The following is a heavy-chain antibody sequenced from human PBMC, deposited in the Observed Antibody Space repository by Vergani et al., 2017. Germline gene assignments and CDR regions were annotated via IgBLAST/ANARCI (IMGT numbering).Heavy chain of an antibody. CDR2: ISSSSSYI. CDR1: GFTFSSYS. V-gene: IGHV3-21*01. D-gene: IGHD1-1*01. CDR3: AGDPGVEPYYYYYYMDV. Sequence: EVQLLESGGGLVKPGGSLRLSCAASGFTFSSYSMNWVRQAPGKGLEWVSSISSSSSYIYYADSVKGRFTISRDNAKNSLYLQMNSLRAEDTAVYYCAGDPGVEPYYYYYYMDVWGKGTTVTVSS. J-gene: IGHJ6*03.